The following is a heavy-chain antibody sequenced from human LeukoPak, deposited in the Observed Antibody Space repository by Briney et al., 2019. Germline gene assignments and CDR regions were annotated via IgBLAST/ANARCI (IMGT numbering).Heavy chain of an antibody. CDR2: IYHSGSS. V-gene: IGHV4-4*02. J-gene: IGHJ4*02. D-gene: IGHD3-10*01. Sequence: SETLSLTCDVSGGSTTNSKWWTWLRQPPGKGLEWIGEIYHSGSSNYNPSLRSRVTISVDKSKNQFSLKLYSVTAADTALYYCAGKDFGTQNFDFWGQGTLVTVSS. CDR1: GGSTTNSKW. CDR3: AGKDFGTQNFDF.